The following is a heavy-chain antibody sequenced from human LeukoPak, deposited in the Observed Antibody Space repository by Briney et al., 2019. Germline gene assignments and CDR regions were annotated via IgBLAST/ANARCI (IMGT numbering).Heavy chain of an antibody. D-gene: IGHD2-2*01. V-gene: IGHV1-69*13. Sequence: SVKVSCKASGYTFTSYDINWVRQATGQGLEWMGGIIPIFGTANYAQKFQDRVTITADESTSTAYMELSSLRSEDTAIYYCASRLYCSNTRCRYFPFAYWGQGTLVTVPS. CDR3: ASRLYCSNTRCRYFPFAY. CDR2: IIPIFGTA. CDR1: GYTFTSYD. J-gene: IGHJ4*02.